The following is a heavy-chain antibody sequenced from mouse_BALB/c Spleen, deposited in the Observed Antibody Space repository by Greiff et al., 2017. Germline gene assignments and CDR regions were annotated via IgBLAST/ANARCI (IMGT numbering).Heavy chain of an antibody. CDR3: ARFDGIYFDY. V-gene: IGHV1-54*01. J-gene: IGHJ2*01. D-gene: IGHD2-3*01. CDR1: GYAFTNYL. CDR2: INPGSGGT. Sequence: VQLQQSGAELVRPGTSVKVSCKASGYAFTNYLIEWVKQRPGQGLEWIGVINPGSGGTNYNEKFKGKATLTADKSSSTAYMQLSSLTSDDSAVYFCARFDGIYFDYWGQGTTLTVSS.